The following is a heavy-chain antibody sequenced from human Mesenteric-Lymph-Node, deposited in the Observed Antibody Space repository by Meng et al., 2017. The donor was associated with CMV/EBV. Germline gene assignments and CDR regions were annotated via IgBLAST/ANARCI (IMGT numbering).Heavy chain of an antibody. CDR3: AKDYTNTWSNYFDY. CDR2: MRFGGNDE. V-gene: IGHV3-30*02. Sequence: SGFTFSSYGMHGVRQAPGKGLEWVAFMRFGGNDEFYADSVRGRFTVSRDNSKNTLYLQMDSLRPGDTALYYCAKDYTNTWSNYFDYWGRGTLVTVSS. D-gene: IGHD6-13*01. CDR1: GFTFSSYG. J-gene: IGHJ4*02.